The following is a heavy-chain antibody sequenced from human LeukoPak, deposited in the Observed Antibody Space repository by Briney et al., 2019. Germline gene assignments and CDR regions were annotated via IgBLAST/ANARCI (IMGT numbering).Heavy chain of an antibody. CDR2: MNPNSGNT. J-gene: IGHJ5*02. V-gene: IGHV1-8*03. CDR1: GYTFTSYD. Sequence: ASVKVSCKASGYTFTSYDINWVRQATGQGLEWMGWMNPNSGNTGYAQKFQGRVTITRNTSISTAYMELSSLRSEDTAVYYCAREVDEINDGSNWFDPWGQGTLVTVPS. CDR3: AREVDEINDGSNWFDP. D-gene: IGHD1-1*01.